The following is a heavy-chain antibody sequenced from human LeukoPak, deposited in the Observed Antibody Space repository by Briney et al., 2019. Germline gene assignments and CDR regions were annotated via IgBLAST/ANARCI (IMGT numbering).Heavy chain of an antibody. CDR1: GGSISSYY. D-gene: IGHD2-2*01. CDR2: IYTSGST. V-gene: IGHV4-4*07. Sequence: KPSETLSLTCTVSGGSISSYYWSWIRQPAGKGLEWIGRIYTSGSTNYNPSLKSRVTMSVDTSKNQFSLKLSSVTAADTAVYYRAWSGGTSYHYYYMDVWGKGTTVTVSS. J-gene: IGHJ6*03. CDR3: AWSGGTSYHYYYMDV.